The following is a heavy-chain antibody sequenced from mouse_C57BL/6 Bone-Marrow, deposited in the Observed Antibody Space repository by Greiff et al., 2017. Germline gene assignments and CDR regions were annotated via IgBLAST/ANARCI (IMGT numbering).Heavy chain of an antibody. CDR2: IYPGDGDT. V-gene: IGHV1-82*01. D-gene: IGHD2-1*01. Sequence: QVQLQQSGPELVKPGASVKISCKASGYAFSSSWMNWVKQRPGKGLEWIGRIYPGDGDTNYNGKFKGKATLTADKSSSTAYMQLSSLTSEDSAVYFCARDYYGNSAWFAYWGQGTLVTVSA. CDR3: ARDYYGNSAWFAY. CDR1: GYAFSSSW. J-gene: IGHJ3*01.